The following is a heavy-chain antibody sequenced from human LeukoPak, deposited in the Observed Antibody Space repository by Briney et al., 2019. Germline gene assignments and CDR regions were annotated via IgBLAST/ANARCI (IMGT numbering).Heavy chain of an antibody. CDR3: AKDLRYPVYYFDY. V-gene: IGHV3-33*06. J-gene: IGHJ4*02. Sequence: GRSLRLSCAASGFTFSSYGMHWVRQAPGKGLEWVAVIWYDGSNKYYADSVKGRLTISRDNSKNTLYLQMNSLRAEDTAVYYCAKDLRYPVYYFDYWGQGTLVTVSS. CDR1: GFTFSSYG. CDR2: IWYDGSNK. D-gene: IGHD3-10*01.